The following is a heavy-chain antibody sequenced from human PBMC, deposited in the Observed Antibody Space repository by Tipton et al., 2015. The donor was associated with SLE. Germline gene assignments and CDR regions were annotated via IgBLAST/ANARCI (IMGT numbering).Heavy chain of an antibody. D-gene: IGHD3-16*01. Sequence: TLSLTCTVSGASVSSFCWNWIRQSPAQGLEWIGTIHYAGGTYYNPSLRSRLTISVDTSENHFSLNLNSVTAADTAVYFCARQRGYYDGTPFPPWNFDLWGRGTQVTVSS. CDR3: ARQRGYYDGTPFPPWNFDL. CDR2: IHYAGGT. CDR1: GASVSSFC. J-gene: IGHJ2*01. V-gene: IGHV4-59*08.